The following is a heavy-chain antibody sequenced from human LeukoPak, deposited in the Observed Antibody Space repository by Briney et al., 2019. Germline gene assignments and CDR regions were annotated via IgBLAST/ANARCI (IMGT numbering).Heavy chain of an antibody. J-gene: IGHJ4*02. CDR2: ISSSSTYI. V-gene: IGHV3-21*01. D-gene: IGHD2-15*01. CDR1: GFTFSAYY. CDR3: ARGKWSTRH. Sequence: GGSLRLSCAASGFTFSAYYMNWVRQAPGKGLEWVSSISSSSTYIKYADSVKGRFTISRDNAKNSLYLQMNSLRAEDTAVYYCARGKWSTRHWGQGTLVTVSS.